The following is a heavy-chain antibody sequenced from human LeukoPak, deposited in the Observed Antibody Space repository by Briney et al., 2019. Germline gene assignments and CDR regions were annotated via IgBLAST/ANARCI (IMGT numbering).Heavy chain of an antibody. Sequence: ASVKVSCKASGYTFTSYGISWVRRAPGQGLEWMGWISAYNGNTNYAQKLQGRVTMTTDTSTSTAYMELRSLRSDDTAVYYCARDYSGYDDNWFDPWGQGTLVTVSS. V-gene: IGHV1-18*01. J-gene: IGHJ5*02. CDR3: ARDYSGYDDNWFDP. CDR2: ISAYNGNT. D-gene: IGHD5-12*01. CDR1: GYTFTSYG.